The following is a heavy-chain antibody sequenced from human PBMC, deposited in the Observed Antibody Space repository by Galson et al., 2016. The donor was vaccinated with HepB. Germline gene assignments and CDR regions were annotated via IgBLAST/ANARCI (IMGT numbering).Heavy chain of an antibody. CDR3: ARPLPNVGYGMDV. CDR1: GFTVSTNY. J-gene: IGHJ6*02. V-gene: IGHV3-53*04. D-gene: IGHD2-15*01. CDR2: IYGGGST. Sequence: SLRLSCAASGFTVSTNYMSWVRQAPGKGLEWVSVIYGGGSTTYADSVKGRFTISRRNSKNTLYLQMNSLRTEDTAVYYCARPLPNVGYGMDVWGQGTTVTVSS.